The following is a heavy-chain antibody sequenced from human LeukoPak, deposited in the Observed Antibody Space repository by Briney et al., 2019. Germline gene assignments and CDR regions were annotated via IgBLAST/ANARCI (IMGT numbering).Heavy chain of an antibody. CDR1: GFTFSSYG. D-gene: IGHD6-6*01. V-gene: IGHV3-30*18. CDR2: ISYDGSNK. J-gene: IGHJ4*02. Sequence: GSLRLSCAASGFTFSSYGMHWVRQAPGKGLEWVAVISYDGSNKYYADSVKGRFTISRDNSKNTLYLQMNSLRAEDTAVSYCAKDLIRGSSRGGGQFDYWGQGTLVTVSS. CDR3: AKDLIRGSSRGGGQFDY.